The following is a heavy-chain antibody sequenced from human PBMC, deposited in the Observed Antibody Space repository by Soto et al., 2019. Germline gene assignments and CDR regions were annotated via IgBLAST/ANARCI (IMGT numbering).Heavy chain of an antibody. CDR3: ARVVWLRDYYYYGMDV. CDR1: GFTFSSYS. Sequence: EVQLVESGGGLVKPGGSLRLSCAASGFTFSSYSMNWVRQAPGKGLEWVSSISSSSSYIYYADSVKGRFTISRDNAKNSLYLQMNSLRAEDTAVYYCARVVWLRDYYYYGMDVWGQGTTVTVSS. V-gene: IGHV3-21*01. CDR2: ISSSSSYI. D-gene: IGHD5-12*01. J-gene: IGHJ6*02.